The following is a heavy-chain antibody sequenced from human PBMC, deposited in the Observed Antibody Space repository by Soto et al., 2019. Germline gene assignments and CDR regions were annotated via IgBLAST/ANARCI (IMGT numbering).Heavy chain of an antibody. Sequence: QVQLQESGPGLVKPSETLSLTCTVSGGSVSSGSYYWSWIRQPPGKGLEWIGYSYYSGSTNYNPSLKSRVTISVDPSKNQFSLKLNSVTAADTAVYYCASYSSGWYDVSYWGQGTLVTVSS. J-gene: IGHJ4*02. CDR3: ASYSSGWYDVSY. V-gene: IGHV4-61*01. CDR1: GGSVSSGSYY. D-gene: IGHD6-19*01. CDR2: SYYSGST.